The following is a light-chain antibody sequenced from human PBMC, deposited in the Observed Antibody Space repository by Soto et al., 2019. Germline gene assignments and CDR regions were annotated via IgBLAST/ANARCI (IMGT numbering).Light chain of an antibody. CDR1: QSLLHSDGNTY. J-gene: IGKJ1*01. Sequence: DIVLTQTPLSSPVTLGQPASFSCRSSQSLLHSDGNTYLSWLQQRPGQPPRLLIYQISRRFSGVPDRFSGSGAGTIFTLKISRVEAEDVGVYFCMKSSHLRTLGQGTKVDIK. V-gene: IGKV2-24*01. CDR2: QIS. CDR3: MKSSHLRT.